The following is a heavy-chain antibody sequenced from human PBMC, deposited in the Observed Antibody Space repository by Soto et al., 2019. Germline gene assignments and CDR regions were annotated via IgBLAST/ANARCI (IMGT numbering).Heavy chain of an antibody. D-gene: IGHD6-13*01. CDR2: IYYTGST. J-gene: IGHJ5*02. V-gene: IGHV4-59*01. CDR1: GGSISSYY. Sequence: QVQLQESGPGLVKPSETLSLTCTVSGGSISSYYWSWIRQPPGKGLEWIGYIYYTGSTNYNPSLRIRVTITVATPKTQCSLKLSPVAAADTAVYYCARVVAAGGTLREELWFDPWGQGTLVTLSS. CDR3: ARVVAAGGTLREELWFDP.